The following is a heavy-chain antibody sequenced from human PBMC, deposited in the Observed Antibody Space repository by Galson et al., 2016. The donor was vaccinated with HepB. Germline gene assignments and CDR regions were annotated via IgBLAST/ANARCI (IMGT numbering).Heavy chain of an antibody. D-gene: IGHD3-16*01. CDR1: GGSISSGGYY. V-gene: IGHV4-31*03. Sequence: TLSLTCTVSGGSISSGGYYWTWIRQHPGKGLEWIGYISYSGSTYYNPSLKSRVTISVDTSKNQFSLKLSSVTAADTAVYYCARDKGRLGDVSVLDYGGQGTLVTVPS. CDR3: ARDKGRLGDVSVLDY. CDR2: ISYSGST. J-gene: IGHJ4*02.